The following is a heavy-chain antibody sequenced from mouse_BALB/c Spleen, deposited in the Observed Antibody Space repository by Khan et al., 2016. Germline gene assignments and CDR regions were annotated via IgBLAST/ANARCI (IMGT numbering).Heavy chain of an antibody. Sequence: EVQLVETGGGLVQPKGSLKLSCAASGFTFNTNAMNWVRQAPGKGLEWVARIRSKSNNYVTYSADSVKDRFTITREDSQSILYLQMNNLKTEDIATYCCVSEPRLMTTRGDFWGQGTSVTVSS. D-gene: IGHD1-1*01. CDR2: IRSKSNNYVT. V-gene: IGHV10S3*01. CDR1: GFTFNTNA. CDR3: VSEPRLMTTRGDF. J-gene: IGHJ4*01.